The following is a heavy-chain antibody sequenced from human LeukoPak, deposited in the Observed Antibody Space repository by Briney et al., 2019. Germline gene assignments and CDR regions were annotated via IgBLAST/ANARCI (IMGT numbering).Heavy chain of an antibody. J-gene: IGHJ6*02. D-gene: IGHD5-18*01. CDR1: GGSISSYY. Sequence: SETLSLTCTVSGGSISSYYWSWIRQPPGKGLEWIGYIYYSGSTNYNPSLKSRVTISVDTSKNQFSLKLSSVTAADTAVYYCARDRGYSYARRYYYYGMDVWGQGTTVTVSS. CDR2: IYYSGST. CDR3: ARDRGYSYARRYYYYGMDV. V-gene: IGHV4-59*01.